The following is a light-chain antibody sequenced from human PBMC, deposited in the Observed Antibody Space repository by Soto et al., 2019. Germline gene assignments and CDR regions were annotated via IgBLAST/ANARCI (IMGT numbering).Light chain of an antibody. J-gene: IGLJ2*01. V-gene: IGLV2-23*02. Sequence: QSVLTQPASVSGSPGQSMTISCTGTRSDVGSYNSIAWYQQHPGKAPRVVIFGVTKRPSGISDRFSGSKSGYTASLRISGLQAEDEADYFCLSYAGNSIWLFGGGTK. CDR3: LSYAGNSIWL. CDR1: RSDVGSYNS. CDR2: GVT.